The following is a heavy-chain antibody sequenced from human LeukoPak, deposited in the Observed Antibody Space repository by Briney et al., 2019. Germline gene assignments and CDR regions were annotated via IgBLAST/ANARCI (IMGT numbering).Heavy chain of an antibody. D-gene: IGHD2-15*01. CDR2: ISYDGSNK. J-gene: IGHJ4*02. CDR3: ARDPGGYCSGSCLGAGY. V-gene: IGHV3-30*03. Sequence: PGRSLRLSCAASGFTFSSYGMHWVRQAPGKGLEWVAVISYDGSNKYYADSVKGRFTISRDNSKNTLYLQMNSLRAEDTAVYYCARDPGGYCSGSCLGAGYWGQGTLVTVSS. CDR1: GFTFSSYG.